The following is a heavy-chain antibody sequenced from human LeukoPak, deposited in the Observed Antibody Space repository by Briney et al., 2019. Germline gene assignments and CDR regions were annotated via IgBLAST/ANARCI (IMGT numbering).Heavy chain of an antibody. V-gene: IGHV3-23*01. CDR3: AKGSYYDSSGSLYFDY. J-gene: IGHJ4*02. D-gene: IGHD3-22*01. Sequence: GGSLRLSCAASGFTFSSYAMSWVRRAPGKGLEWVSGISGSGDDTYYADSVKGRFTISRDNSKNTLYVQVNSLGTEDTAAYYCAKGSYYDSSGSLYFDYWGQGTLVTVSS. CDR1: GFTFSSYA. CDR2: ISGSGDDT.